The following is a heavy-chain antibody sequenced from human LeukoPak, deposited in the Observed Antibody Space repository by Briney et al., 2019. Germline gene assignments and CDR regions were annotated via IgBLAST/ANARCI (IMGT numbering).Heavy chain of an antibody. Sequence: SETLSLTCAVYGGSLSGYYWSWIRQPPGKGLEWIGEINHSGSTNYNPSLKSRVTISVDTSKNQFSLKLSSVTAADTAVYYCARVGPPNFWSGYLSGYFDYWGQGTLVTVSS. CDR1: GGSLSGYY. CDR3: ARVGPPNFWSGYLSGYFDY. D-gene: IGHD3-3*01. V-gene: IGHV4-34*01. J-gene: IGHJ4*02. CDR2: INHSGST.